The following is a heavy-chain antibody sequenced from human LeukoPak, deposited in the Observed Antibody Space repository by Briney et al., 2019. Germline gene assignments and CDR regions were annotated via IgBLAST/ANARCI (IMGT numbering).Heavy chain of an antibody. J-gene: IGHJ5*02. D-gene: IGHD3-16*01. CDR3: AIFDFLFGEIDNWFDP. V-gene: IGHV5-51*01. CDR2: IYPGDSDT. Sequence: GESLKISCKGSGYNFTIYWIGWVRQMPGKGLEWMGIIYPGDSDTRYSPSFQGQVTISVDKSISTAYLQWSSLKVSDTAICYCAIFDFLFGEIDNWFDPWGQGTQVTVSS. CDR1: GYNFTIYW.